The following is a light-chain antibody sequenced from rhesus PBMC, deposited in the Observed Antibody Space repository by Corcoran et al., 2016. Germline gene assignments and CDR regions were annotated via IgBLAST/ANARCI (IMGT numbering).Light chain of an antibody. CDR2: KAS. CDR1: ENVNNY. V-gene: IGKV1-74*01. Sequence: DIQMTQSPSSLSASVGDRVTITCRASENVNNYLNWYQQQPGKAPKLLIYKASTLQIGVPSRFSGSGYGTDYTFTISILQPEDVATYYCQHGYGTPYSFGQGTKVEIK. CDR3: QHGYGTPYS. J-gene: IGKJ2*01.